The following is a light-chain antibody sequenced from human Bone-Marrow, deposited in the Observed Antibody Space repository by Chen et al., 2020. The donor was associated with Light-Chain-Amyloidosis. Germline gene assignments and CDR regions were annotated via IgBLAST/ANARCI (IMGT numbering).Light chain of an antibody. V-gene: IGLV3-21*02. J-gene: IGLJ1*01. CDR2: DDS. Sequence: SYVLTQPPSVSVAPGQTARLTCGGNKIGSKSVPWYKQKPGQAPVLVVNDDSDRPSGIPERFSGSNSGNTATLTISRVEAGDEADYYCQVWDSSGDLHYVFGTGTKVTVL. CDR3: QVWDSSGDLHYV. CDR1: KIGSKS.